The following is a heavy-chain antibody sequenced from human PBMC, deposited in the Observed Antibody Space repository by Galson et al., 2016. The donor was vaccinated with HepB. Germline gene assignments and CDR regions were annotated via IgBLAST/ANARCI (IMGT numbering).Heavy chain of an antibody. CDR1: GGAFNSYS. J-gene: IGHJ6*02. D-gene: IGHD7-27*01. CDR3: VRGANWGSGYGMDV. CDR2: IIPIVGTP. V-gene: IGHV1-69*13. Sequence: SVKVSCKASGGAFNSYSISWVRQAPGQGLEWMGGIIPIVGTPNYAQKLQGRVTINADESTRTVHMELSSLRSDDTAVYYCVRGANWGSGYGMDVWGQGTTVTVSS.